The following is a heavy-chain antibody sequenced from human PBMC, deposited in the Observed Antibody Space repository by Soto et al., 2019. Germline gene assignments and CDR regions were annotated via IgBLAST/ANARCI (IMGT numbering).Heavy chain of an antibody. D-gene: IGHD3-10*01. CDR1: GFTFSSYA. CDR3: AKDPQGLWFGESNWFDP. V-gene: IGHV3-23*01. J-gene: IGHJ5*02. CDR2: ISGSGGST. Sequence: PGGSLRLSCAASGFTSGFTFSSYAMSWVRQAPGKGLEWVSAISGSGGSTYYADSVKGRLTISRDNSKNTLYLQMNSLRAEDTAVYYCAKDPQGLWFGESNWFDPWGQGTLVTVSS.